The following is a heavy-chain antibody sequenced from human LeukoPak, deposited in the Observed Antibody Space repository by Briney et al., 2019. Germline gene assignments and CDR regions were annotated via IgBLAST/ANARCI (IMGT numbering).Heavy chain of an antibody. CDR3: ARRAYYDSSGYYPTSGYFDL. Sequence: SETLSLTCTVSGGSIFSYYWNWIRQPPGKGLDWMGYIYSNGITNYSPSLRSRGTISIATSKNQFSLRLRSVTAADTAIYYCARRAYYDSSGYYPTSGYFDLWGRGTLVTVSS. CDR1: GGSIFSYY. J-gene: IGHJ2*01. CDR2: IYSNGIT. V-gene: IGHV4-4*08. D-gene: IGHD3-22*01.